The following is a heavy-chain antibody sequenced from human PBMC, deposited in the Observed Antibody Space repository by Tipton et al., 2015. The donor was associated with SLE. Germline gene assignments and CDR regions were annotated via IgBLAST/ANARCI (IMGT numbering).Heavy chain of an antibody. CDR3: ARSYGEGDFDY. CDR1: GGSFSGYY. V-gene: IGHV4-34*01. D-gene: IGHD4-17*01. Sequence: TLSLTCAVYGGSFSGYYWSWIRQPPGKGLEWIGEINHSGSTNYNPSLKSRVTISVDTSKNQLSLKLSSVTAADTAVYYCARSYGEGDFDYWGQGTLVTVSS. CDR2: INHSGST. J-gene: IGHJ4*02.